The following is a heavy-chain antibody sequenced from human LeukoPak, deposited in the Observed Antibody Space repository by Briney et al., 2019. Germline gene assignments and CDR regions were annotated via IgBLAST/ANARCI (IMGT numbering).Heavy chain of an antibody. CDR1: GYTFTNYW. J-gene: IGHJ5*02. Sequence: GESLKISCKGSGYTFTNYWIGWVRQMPGKGLEWMGIIYPGGSDTRYSPSFQGQVTISAGKSISTAYLQWNSLKASDTAMYYCARPLHDYSKYWSDPWGQGTLVTVSS. V-gene: IGHV5-51*01. CDR2: IYPGGSDT. D-gene: IGHD4-11*01. CDR3: ARPLHDYSKYWSDP.